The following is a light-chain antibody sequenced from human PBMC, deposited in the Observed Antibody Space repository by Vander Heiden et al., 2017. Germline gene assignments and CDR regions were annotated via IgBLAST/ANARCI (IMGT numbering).Light chain of an antibody. CDR3: QQSYSTLGS. V-gene: IGKV1-39*01. Sequence: DIQMTQSPSSLSASVGDRVTITSRASQSISSYLNWYQQKPGKAPKLLIYAASSLQSGVPSRFSGSGSGTDFTLTISSLQPEDFATYYCQQSYSTLGSFGQGTKLEIK. CDR1: QSISSY. CDR2: AAS. J-gene: IGKJ2*03.